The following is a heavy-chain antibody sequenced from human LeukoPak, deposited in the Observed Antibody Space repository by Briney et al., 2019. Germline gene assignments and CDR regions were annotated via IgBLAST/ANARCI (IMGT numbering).Heavy chain of an antibody. V-gene: IGHV4-30-2*01. CDR1: GGSISSGGYS. CDR3: ARSYSSGWYDSYGMDV. CDR2: IYHSGST. D-gene: IGHD6-19*01. J-gene: IGHJ6*02. Sequence: SQTLSLTCAVSGGSISSGGYSWSWIRQPPGEGLEWIGYIYHSGSTYYNPSLKSRVTISVDRSKNQFSLKLSSVTAADTAVYYCARSYSSGWYDSYGMDVWGQGTTVTVSS.